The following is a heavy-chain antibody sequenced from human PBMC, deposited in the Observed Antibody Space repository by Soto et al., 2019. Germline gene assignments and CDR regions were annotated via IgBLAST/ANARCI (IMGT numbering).Heavy chain of an antibody. J-gene: IGHJ4*02. V-gene: IGHV3-48*02. CDR3: ARDSSHGVAVGGLDS. CDR2: ITSGLTT. D-gene: IGHD3-3*01. Sequence: GGSLRLSCVASGFSFGSYNMNWVRQAPGKGLQWVAHITSGLTTHYADFVQGRFTISRDNAKNSLYLEIYDLRDEDTAVYYCARDSSHGVAVGGLDSWGQGTLVTVSS. CDR1: GFSFGSYN.